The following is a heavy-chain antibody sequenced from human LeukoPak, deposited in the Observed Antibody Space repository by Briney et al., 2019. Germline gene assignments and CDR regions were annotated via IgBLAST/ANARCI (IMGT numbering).Heavy chain of an antibody. CDR1: GFTFDDYA. J-gene: IGHJ6*02. CDR2: ITWDRGTL. V-gene: IGHV3-9*01. Sequence: GGSLRLSCAASGFTFDDYAMHWVRQAPGKGLEWVSGITWDRGTLGYADPVKGRFVISRDNAKNSLCLQMNSLRPEDTALYYCARDIPHSSRWGSDGMDVWGQGTTVTVSS. D-gene: IGHD6-13*01. CDR3: ARDIPHSSRWGSDGMDV.